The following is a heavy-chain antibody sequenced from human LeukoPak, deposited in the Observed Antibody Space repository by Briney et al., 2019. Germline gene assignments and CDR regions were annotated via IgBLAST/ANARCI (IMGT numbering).Heavy chain of an antibody. CDR1: GYPISMGYF. Sequence: SETLSLTCTVSGYPISMGYFWGWIRQPPGKGLEWIGSIFHTGYTFYDPSFKRRLTISVDTSNNQFSLRLSSVAAADTAVYYCAGETEKQWHYWGHGTMVTVSS. V-gene: IGHV4-38-2*02. D-gene: IGHD6-19*01. J-gene: IGHJ3*01. CDR3: AGETEKQWHY. CDR2: IFHTGYT.